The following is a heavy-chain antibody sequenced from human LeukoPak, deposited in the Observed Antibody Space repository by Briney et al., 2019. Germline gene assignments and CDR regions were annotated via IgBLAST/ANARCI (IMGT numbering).Heavy chain of an antibody. CDR3: ARDITMVRGVFDY. J-gene: IGHJ4*02. CDR2: INSDASTT. D-gene: IGHD3-10*01. V-gene: IGHV3-74*01. CDR1: GFTFSSFW. Sequence: GGSLRLSCAASGFTFSSFWMHWVGQAPGKGLVWVSRINSDASTTSYADSVKGRFTISRDNAKNTLHLQMNSLRAEDTAVYFCARDITMVRGVFDYWGQGTLVTVSS.